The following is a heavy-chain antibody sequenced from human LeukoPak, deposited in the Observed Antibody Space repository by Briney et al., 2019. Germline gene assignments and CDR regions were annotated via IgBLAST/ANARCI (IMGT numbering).Heavy chain of an antibody. V-gene: IGHV3-11*01. J-gene: IGHJ4*02. Sequence: SGGSLRLSCAASGFTFSDYYMNWIRQAPGKGLEWVSYISGSGSSTIFYADSVKGRFTISRDNAKNSLYLQMNSLRPEDTAVYYCAKDERNWNYNLASQTYDWGQGTLVTVSS. CDR1: GFTFSDYY. D-gene: IGHD1-7*01. CDR2: ISGSGSSTI. CDR3: AKDERNWNYNLASQTYD.